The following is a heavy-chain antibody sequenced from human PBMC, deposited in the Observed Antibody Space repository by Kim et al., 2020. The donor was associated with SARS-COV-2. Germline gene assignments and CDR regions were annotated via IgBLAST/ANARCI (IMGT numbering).Heavy chain of an antibody. CDR3: ARVGFAAYYYDNSGYFDY. Sequence: GGSLRLSCAASGFSFSNSEMVWVRQAPGKGLEWISFISESATTIHYADSVKGRFTISRDNTKKSLSLQMKRLSGGDTAVYFCARVGFAAYYYDNSGYFDYWGHGTLVTVSS. J-gene: IGHJ4*01. V-gene: IGHV3-48*03. D-gene: IGHD3-22*01. CDR2: ISESATTI. CDR1: GFSFSNSE.